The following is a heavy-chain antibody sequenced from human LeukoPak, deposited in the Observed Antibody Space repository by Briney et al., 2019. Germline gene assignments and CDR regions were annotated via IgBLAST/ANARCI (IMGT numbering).Heavy chain of an antibody. J-gene: IGHJ4*02. V-gene: IGHV4-4*07. CDR3: ARDPQLGPFDY. CDR2: IYTSGRT. D-gene: IGHD6-6*01. Sequence: SETLSLTCTVSGGSISTYYWSWIRQPAGKGLEWIGRIYTSGRTNYNPSLKSRVTMSVDTSKKQFSLKLSSVTAADTAVYYCARDPQLGPFDYWGQGTLVTVSS. CDR1: GGSISTYY.